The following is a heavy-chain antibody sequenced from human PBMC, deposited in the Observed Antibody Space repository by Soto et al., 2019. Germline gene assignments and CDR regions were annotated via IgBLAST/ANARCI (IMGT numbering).Heavy chain of an antibody. CDR3: ARDAGYSGRRGGYYFDY. CDR1: GGTFSSYA. J-gene: IGHJ4*02. V-gene: IGHV1-69*12. D-gene: IGHD5-12*01. CDR2: IIPIFGTA. Sequence: QVQLVQSGAEVKKPGSSVKVSCKASGGTFSSYAISWVRQAPGQGLEWMGGIIPIFGTANYAQKFQGRVTITADESTTTAYMELSSLRSEDTAVYYCARDAGYSGRRGGYYFDYWGQGTLVTVSS.